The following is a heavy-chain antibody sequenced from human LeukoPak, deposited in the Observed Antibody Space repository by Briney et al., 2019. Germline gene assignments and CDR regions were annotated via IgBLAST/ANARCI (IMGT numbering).Heavy chain of an antibody. CDR3: AKRAVAGTGRGFDI. J-gene: IGHJ3*02. CDR1: GLIFSNYA. V-gene: IGHV3-23*01. Sequence: GGSLRLSFPASGLIFSNYAMNGVRQAPGKGLEWVSLISGSGDSTDYADSVKGRFIISRDNSKNTLYLQINSLRADDTAVYYCAKRAVAGTGRGFDIWGQGTLVTVSS. CDR2: ISGSGDST. D-gene: IGHD6-19*01.